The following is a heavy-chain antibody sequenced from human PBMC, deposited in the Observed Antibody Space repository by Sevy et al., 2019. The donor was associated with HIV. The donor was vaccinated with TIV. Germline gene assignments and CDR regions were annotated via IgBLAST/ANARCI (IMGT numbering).Heavy chain of an antibody. CDR2: INSDGSST. V-gene: IGHV3-74*01. Sequence: GGSLRLSCAASGFTFSSYWMHWVRQAPGKGLVWVSRINSDGSSTSYVDSVKGRFTISRDNAKNTLYLQMNSLRAEDTAVYYCARESETGPDYYYYMDVWGKGTTVTVSS. CDR3: ARESETGPDYYYYMDV. CDR1: GFTFSSYW. J-gene: IGHJ6*03.